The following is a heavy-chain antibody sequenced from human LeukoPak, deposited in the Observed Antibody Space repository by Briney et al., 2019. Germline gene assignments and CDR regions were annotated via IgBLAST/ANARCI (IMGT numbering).Heavy chain of an antibody. J-gene: IGHJ4*02. CDR3: AGGGYSYGFDY. Sequence: PSETLSLTCTVSGGSISSYYWSWIRQPPGKGLEWIGYIYYSGSTNYNPSLKSRVTISVDTSKNQFSLKLSSVTAADTAVYYCAGGGYSYGFDYWGQGTLVTVSS. CDR2: IYYSGST. CDR1: GGSISSYY. D-gene: IGHD5-18*01. V-gene: IGHV4-59*01.